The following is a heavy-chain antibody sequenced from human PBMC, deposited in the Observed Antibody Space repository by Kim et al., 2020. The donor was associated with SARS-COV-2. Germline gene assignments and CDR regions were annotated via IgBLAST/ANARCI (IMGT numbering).Heavy chain of an antibody. CDR1: GDSISGYY. J-gene: IGHJ4*02. CDR2: IYYSGST. Sequence: SETLSLTCTVSGDSISGYYWSWIRQPPGKGLEWIGYIYYSGSTNYNPSLKSRVTISVDTYKNQFSLKLSSVTSADTAVYNCARQTCFSGSCYALAWGQGT. V-gene: IGHV4-59*08. CDR3: ARQTCFSGSCYALA. D-gene: IGHD2-15*01.